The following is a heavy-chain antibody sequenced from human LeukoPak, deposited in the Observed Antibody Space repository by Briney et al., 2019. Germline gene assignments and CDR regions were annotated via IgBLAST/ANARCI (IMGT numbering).Heavy chain of an antibody. D-gene: IGHD6-19*01. CDR3: AKDSNGWYQRGSNYFDY. J-gene: IGHJ4*02. Sequence: LSWVGSGITFRKYWMSWGRQAPGKGLEWGSTISGSVSSTYYVASVKGRFTISRDNSKNTLYLQMNSLRAEDTAEYYCAKDSNGWYQRGSNYFDYWGQGTLVTVSS. CDR2: ISGSVSST. V-gene: IGHV3-23*01. CDR1: GITFRKYW.